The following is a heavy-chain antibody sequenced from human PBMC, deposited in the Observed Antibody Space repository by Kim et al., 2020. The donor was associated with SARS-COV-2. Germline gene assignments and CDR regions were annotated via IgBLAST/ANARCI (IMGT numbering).Heavy chain of an antibody. J-gene: IGHJ4*02. Sequence: GRFTISRDDSKDTLYLQMNSLKSEDTAVYYCTTGGPGSYYHIWTEPANFDYWGQGTLVTVSS. V-gene: IGHV3-15*01. D-gene: IGHD3-9*01. CDR3: TTGGPGSYYHIWTEPANFDY.